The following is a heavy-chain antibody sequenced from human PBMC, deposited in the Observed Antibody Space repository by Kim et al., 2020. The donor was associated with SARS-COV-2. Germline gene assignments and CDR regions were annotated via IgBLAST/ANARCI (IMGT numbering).Heavy chain of an antibody. V-gene: IGHV4-61*01. CDR1: GGSVSSGSYY. CDR2: IYYSGST. CDR3: ARDSRMLVRYYGMDV. D-gene: IGHD6-13*01. J-gene: IGHJ6*02. Sequence: SETLSLTCTVSGGSVSSGSYYWSWIRQPPGKGLEWIVYIYYSGSTNYNPSIKSRVTISVDTSKNQFSLKLSSVTAPDTAVYYCARDSRMLVRYYGMDVWGQGTTVTVSS.